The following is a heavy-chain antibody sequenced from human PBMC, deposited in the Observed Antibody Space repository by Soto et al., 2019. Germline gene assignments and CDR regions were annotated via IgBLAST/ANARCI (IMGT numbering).Heavy chain of an antibody. J-gene: IGHJ6*02. CDR2: INPNSGGT. CDR1: GYTFTDYS. Sequence: HVQLVQSGAEVKKPGASVKVSCKASGYTFTDYSIHWVRQAPGQGLEWMGWINPNSGGTNYAQNFQGWVTMTRDTSINTADIEVTNLKSDDTAVYYCARGHVLRFLEWLSYGLDVWGQGTTVTVSS. V-gene: IGHV1-2*04. CDR3: ARGHVLRFLEWLSYGLDV. D-gene: IGHD3-3*01.